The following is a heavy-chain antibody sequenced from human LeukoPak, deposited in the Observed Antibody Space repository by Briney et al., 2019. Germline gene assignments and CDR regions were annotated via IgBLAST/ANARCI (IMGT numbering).Heavy chain of an antibody. CDR2: ISSSSSYI. CDR1: GFTFSSYS. J-gene: IGHJ4*02. CDR3: ARESGVYDILTGYYSTPYFDY. V-gene: IGHV3-21*01. Sequence: GGSLRLSCAASGFTFSSYSMNWVRQAPGKGLEWVSSISSSSSYIYYADSVKGRFTISRDNAKNSLYLQMNSLRAEDTAVYYCARESGVYDILTGYYSTPYFDYWGQGTLVTVSS. D-gene: IGHD3-9*01.